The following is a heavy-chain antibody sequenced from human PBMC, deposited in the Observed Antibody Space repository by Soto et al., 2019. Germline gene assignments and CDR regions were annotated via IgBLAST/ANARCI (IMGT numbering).Heavy chain of an antibody. D-gene: IGHD5-18*01. CDR3: AKREGNTYGLFH. Sequence: EVQLVESGGGLVQPGGSLRLSCAASGLSFSNYWIHWVRQAPGKGLVWVSRIKTDGSSTDYAASVKGRFTISRDNAKNTLYLQMNSLTAEDTDVYYCAKREGNTYGLFHWGQGTLVTVSS. V-gene: IGHV3-74*01. J-gene: IGHJ4*02. CDR1: GLSFSNYW. CDR2: IKTDGSST.